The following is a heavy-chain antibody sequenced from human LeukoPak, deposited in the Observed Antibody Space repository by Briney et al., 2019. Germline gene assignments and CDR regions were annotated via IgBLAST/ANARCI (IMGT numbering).Heavy chain of an antibody. J-gene: IGHJ3*02. CDR1: GFTFGDYA. D-gene: IGHD7-27*01. V-gene: IGHV3-49*03. CDR2: IRSKAYGGTT. Sequence: GGSLRLSCTASGFTFGDYAMSWFRQAPGKGLEWVGFIRSKAYGGTTEYAASVKGRFTTSRDDSKSIAYLQMNSLTAEDTAVYYCAKEEGSGGTWGTAFDIWGQGTMVTVSS. CDR3: AKEEGSGGTWGTAFDI.